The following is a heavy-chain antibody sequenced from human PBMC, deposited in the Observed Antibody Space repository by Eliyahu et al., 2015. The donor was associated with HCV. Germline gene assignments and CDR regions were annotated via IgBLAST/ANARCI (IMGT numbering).Heavy chain of an antibody. V-gene: IGHV3-33*01. J-gene: IGHJ6*02. D-gene: IGHD3-3*01. CDR2: IWYDGSNK. Sequence: QVQLVESGGGVVQPGRSLRLSCAASGFTFXSXGMHWVRRGPGKGLXWVAVIWYDGSNKYYADSVKGRFTISRDNSKNTLYLQMNSLRAEDTAVYYCARDNERGRIFGVVGRENYYGMDVWGQGTTVTVSS. CDR3: ARDNERGRIFGVVGRENYYGMDV. CDR1: GFTFXSXG.